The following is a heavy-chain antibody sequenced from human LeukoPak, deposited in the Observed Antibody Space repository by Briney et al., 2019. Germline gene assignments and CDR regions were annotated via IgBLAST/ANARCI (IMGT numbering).Heavy chain of an antibody. CDR2: VYYTGST. V-gene: IGHV4-59*03. Sequence: SETLSLTCTVSGDFITAYYWSWIRQPPGKGLEWIGYVYYTGSTEYNFSLRSRVTLSLDMSKHQFSLNLTSVTAADTAVYYCATNTGTVFDYWGQGALVTVSS. D-gene: IGHD7-27*01. J-gene: IGHJ4*02. CDR1: GDFITAYY. CDR3: ATNTGTVFDY.